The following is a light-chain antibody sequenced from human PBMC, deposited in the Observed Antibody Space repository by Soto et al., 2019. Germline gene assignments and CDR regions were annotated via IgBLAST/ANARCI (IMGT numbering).Light chain of an antibody. Sequence: SVLTQPASVSGSPGQSITLSCTGTASDIGGYNFVSWYQQSAGKAPKLIIYDVSHRPAGVSDRFSASKSGNTAALTISALRTEDEADYYCSSYTSSATLVFGSGTTVTVL. CDR2: DVS. CDR1: ASDIGGYNF. V-gene: IGLV2-14*03. CDR3: SSYTSSATLV. J-gene: IGLJ1*01.